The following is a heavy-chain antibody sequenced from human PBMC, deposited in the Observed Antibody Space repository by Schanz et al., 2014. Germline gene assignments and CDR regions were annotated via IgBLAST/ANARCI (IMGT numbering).Heavy chain of an antibody. CDR1: GFIFGSSV. CDR2: ISTSGTYM. D-gene: IGHD5-18*01. J-gene: IGHJ4*02. Sequence: EVHLLESGGGLVPPGGSLRLPCAASGFIFGSSVMAWVRQAPGRGLEWVSSISTSGTYMYIADSLKGRLTISRDDAKKSMYLQMNNLRAEDTAVYYCVRVSFADPRLYRGMDRDIDYWGQGTLVTVSS. CDR3: VRVSFADPRLYRGMDRDIDY. V-gene: IGHV3-21*01.